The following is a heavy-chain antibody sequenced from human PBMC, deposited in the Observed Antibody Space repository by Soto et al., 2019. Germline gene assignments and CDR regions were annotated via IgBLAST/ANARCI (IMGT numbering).Heavy chain of an antibody. CDR1: GGSISSSSYY. D-gene: IGHD6-19*01. V-gene: IGHV4-39*01. J-gene: IGHJ4*02. CDR3: ARHGSSGWYLNY. CDR2: IYYSGST. Sequence: ETLSLTCTVSGGSISSSSYYWGWIRQPPGKGLEWIGSIYYSGSTYYNPSLKSRVTISVDTSKNQFSLKLSSVTAADTAVYYCARHGSSGWYLNYWGQGTLVTVSS.